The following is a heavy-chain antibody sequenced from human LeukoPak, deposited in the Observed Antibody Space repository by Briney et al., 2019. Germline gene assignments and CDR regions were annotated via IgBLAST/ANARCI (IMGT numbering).Heavy chain of an antibody. CDR3: ARSLGSGSSNYFDY. CDR2: IYYSGST. J-gene: IGHJ4*02. CDR1: GGSINSLYY. Sequence: SETLSLTCSVSGGSINSLYYWGWIRQSPGKGLGWIGSIYYSGSTYYNPSLKSRVTISVDTSKNQFSLKLSSVTAADTAVYYCARSLGSGSSNYFDYWGQGTLVTVSS. D-gene: IGHD3-10*02. V-gene: IGHV4-39*07.